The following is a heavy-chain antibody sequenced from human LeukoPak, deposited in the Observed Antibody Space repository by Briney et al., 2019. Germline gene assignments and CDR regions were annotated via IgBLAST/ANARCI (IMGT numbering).Heavy chain of an antibody. J-gene: IGHJ4*02. Sequence: PGGSLRLSCAASGFTFISYWMTWVRHAPGKGLEWVANIKQDGSEKYYVDSVKGRFTISRDNDKNSLYLQMSSLRAEDTAVYYCVKDRTGTYTLDYWGQGTLVTVSS. D-gene: IGHD3-10*01. CDR3: VKDRTGTYTLDY. CDR2: IKQDGSEK. CDR1: GFTFISYW. V-gene: IGHV3-7*01.